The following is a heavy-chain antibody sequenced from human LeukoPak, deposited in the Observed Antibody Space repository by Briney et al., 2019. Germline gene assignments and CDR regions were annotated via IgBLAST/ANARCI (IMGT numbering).Heavy chain of an antibody. CDR1: GFTFSSYW. Sequence: GGSLRLSCAASGFTFSSYWMNWVRQAPGKGLEWVANIKKDGSERYYVDSVKGRFTISRDNTKKSLYLQMNSLRAEDTAVYYCAMIKEGWGQGTLVTVSS. V-gene: IGHV3-7*01. CDR2: IKKDGSER. D-gene: IGHD3-22*01. J-gene: IGHJ4*02. CDR3: AMIKEG.